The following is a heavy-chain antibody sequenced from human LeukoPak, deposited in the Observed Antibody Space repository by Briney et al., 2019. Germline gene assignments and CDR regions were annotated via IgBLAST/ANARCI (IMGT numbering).Heavy chain of an antibody. V-gene: IGHV4-39*01. J-gene: IGHJ4*02. CDR3: ARMDAVPRSYYFDY. Sequence: KPSETLSLTCTVSGGSISSSNHYWRWIRQPPGKGLEWSGYIYYSGSTYHNPSLKSRVAISVDTSRNQFSLKLSSVTVADKAVYYCARMDAVPRSYYFDYWGQGTLVAVSS. CDR2: IYYSGST. D-gene: IGHD5-18*01. CDR1: GGSISSSNHY.